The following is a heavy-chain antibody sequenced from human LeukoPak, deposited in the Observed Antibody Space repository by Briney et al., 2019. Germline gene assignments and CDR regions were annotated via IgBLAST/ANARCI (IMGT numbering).Heavy chain of an antibody. Sequence: GESLKISCKGSGYSFTTYWIGWVRQMPGKGLEWMGIIYPDDSDTRYSPSLQGQVTISADKSISTAYLQWSSLKASDTAIYYCARHRGGYCSSSSCSINWFDFWGQGTLVTVSS. CDR2: IYPDDSDT. J-gene: IGHJ5*01. D-gene: IGHD2-2*01. CDR1: GYSFTTYW. V-gene: IGHV5-51*01. CDR3: ARHRGGYCSSSSCSINWFDF.